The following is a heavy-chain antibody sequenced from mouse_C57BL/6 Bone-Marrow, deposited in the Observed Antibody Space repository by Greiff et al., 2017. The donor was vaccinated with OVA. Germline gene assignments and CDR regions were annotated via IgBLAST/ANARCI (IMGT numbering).Heavy chain of an antibody. CDR3: AKVGPRYAY. D-gene: IGHD1-3*01. CDR2: INPSSGYT. Sequence: QVQLQQSGAELVKPGASVKLSCKASGYTFTSYPMHWVKQRPGQGLEWIGYINPSSGYTKYNQKFKDKATLTADKSSSTAYMQLSSLTYEDSAVYHCAKVGPRYAYWGQRPLVTGSA. V-gene: IGHV1-7*01. J-gene: IGHJ3*01. CDR1: GYTFTSYP.